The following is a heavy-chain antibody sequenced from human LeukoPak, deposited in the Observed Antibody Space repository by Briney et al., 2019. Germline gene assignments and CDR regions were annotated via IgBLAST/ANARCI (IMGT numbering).Heavy chain of an antibody. J-gene: IGHJ6*02. CDR2: ISGSGGST. CDR1: GFTFSSYA. V-gene: IGHV3-23*01. D-gene: IGHD2-15*01. CDR3: ASVVEGSDYFGMDV. Sequence: GGSLRLSCAASGFTFSSYAMSWVRQAPGKGLEWVSAISGSGGSTYYADSVKGRFTISRDNSKNTLYLQMNSLRAEDTAVYYCASVVEGSDYFGMDVWGQGTTVTVSS.